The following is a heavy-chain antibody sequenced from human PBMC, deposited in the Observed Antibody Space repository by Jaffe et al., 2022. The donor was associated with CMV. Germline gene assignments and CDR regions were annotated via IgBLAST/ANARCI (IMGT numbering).Heavy chain of an antibody. D-gene: IGHD3-3*02. CDR3: ARRLAPRGYYYMDV. J-gene: IGHJ6*03. Sequence: QVQLQQWGAGLLKPSETLSLTCAVYGGSFSGYYWSWIRQPPGKGLEWIGEINHSGSTNYNPSLKSRVTISVDTSKNQFSLKLSSVTAADTAVYYCARRLAPRGYYYMDVWGKGTTVTVSS. CDR2: INHSGST. V-gene: IGHV4-34*01. CDR1: GGSFSGYY.